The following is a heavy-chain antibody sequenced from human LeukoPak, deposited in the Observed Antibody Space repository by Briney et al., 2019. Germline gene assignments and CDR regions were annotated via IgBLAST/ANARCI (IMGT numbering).Heavy chain of an antibody. CDR1: GFTFSNYW. V-gene: IGHV3-74*01. D-gene: IGHD3-16*01. J-gene: IGHJ4*02. CDR2: INSDGSNT. CDR3: ARDQRGFDY. Sequence: TGGSLRLSCAASGFTFSNYWMHWVRQAPGKGLIWVSRINSDGSNTNYADSVKGRFTFSRDNAKNTLYLQMNSLTADDTAVYYCARDQRGFDYWGQGTLVTVSS.